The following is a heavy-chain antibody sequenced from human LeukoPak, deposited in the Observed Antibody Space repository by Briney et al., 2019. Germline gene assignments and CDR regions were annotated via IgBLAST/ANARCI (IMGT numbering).Heavy chain of an antibody. CDR1: GGSISSGSYF. J-gene: IGHJ3*02. D-gene: IGHD3-22*01. Sequence: SETLSLTCTVSGGSISSGSYFWGWIRQPAGRGLEWIVRIYTSGSTKYNPSLKSRVTISVDTSRNQFSLKLSSVTAADTAVYYCAGYYDSSGPMGYRIWGQGTMVTVSS. V-gene: IGHV4-61*02. CDR3: AGYYDSSGPMGYRI. CDR2: IYTSGST.